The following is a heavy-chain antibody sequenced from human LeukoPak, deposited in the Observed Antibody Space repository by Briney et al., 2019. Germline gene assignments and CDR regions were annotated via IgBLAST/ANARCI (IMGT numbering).Heavy chain of an antibody. CDR3: ARVYYYDSSGYVGY. D-gene: IGHD3-22*01. V-gene: IGHV3-48*03. CDR1: GFTFSSYE. J-gene: IGHJ4*02. Sequence: GGSLRLSCAASGFTFSSYEMNWVRQAPGKGLEWVSYISSSGSTIYYADSVKGRFTISRDNAKNSLYLQMNSLRAEDTAVYYCARVYYYDSSGYVGYWGQGTLVTVSS. CDR2: ISSSGSTI.